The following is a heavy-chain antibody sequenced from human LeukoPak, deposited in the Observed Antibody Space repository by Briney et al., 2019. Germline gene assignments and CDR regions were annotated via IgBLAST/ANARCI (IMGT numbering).Heavy chain of an antibody. CDR3: ARGTQGYCSSTSCAEYFQH. J-gene: IGHJ1*01. CDR2: IYYSGST. V-gene: IGHV4-59*12. D-gene: IGHD2-2*01. Sequence: SETLSLTCTVSGGSISSYYWSWIRQPPGKGLEWIGYIYYSGSTNYNPSLKSRVTISVDTSKNQFSLKLSSVTAADTAVYYCARGTQGYCSSTSCAEYFQHWGQGTLVTVSS. CDR1: GGSISSYY.